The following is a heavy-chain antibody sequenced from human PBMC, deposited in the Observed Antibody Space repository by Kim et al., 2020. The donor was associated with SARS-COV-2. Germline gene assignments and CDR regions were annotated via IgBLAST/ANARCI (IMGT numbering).Heavy chain of an antibody. V-gene: IGHV4-39*01. Sequence: SETLSLTCTVSGGSISSSSYYWGWIRQPPGKGLEWIGSIYYSGSTYYNPSLKSRVTISVDTSENQFSLKLSSVTAADTAVYYCARRSVYGEFYSYGMDVWGQGTTVTVSS. CDR3: ARRSVYGEFYSYGMDV. CDR2: IYYSGST. D-gene: IGHD4-17*01. CDR1: GGSISSSSYY. J-gene: IGHJ6*02.